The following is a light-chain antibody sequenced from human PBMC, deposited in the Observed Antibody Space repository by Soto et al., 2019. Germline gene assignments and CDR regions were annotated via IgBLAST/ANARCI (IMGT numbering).Light chain of an antibody. CDR2: AAS. Sequence: DIQMTQSPSSLSASVGDTVTITCRASQGINNYLAWFQQRPGKVPKLLIYAASTLQSGVPSRFRGSRSGTDFTLTISSLQPEDVATYYCQNDDSVPRTFGQGTKVESK. CDR3: QNDDSVPRT. V-gene: IGKV1-27*01. CDR1: QGINNY. J-gene: IGKJ1*01.